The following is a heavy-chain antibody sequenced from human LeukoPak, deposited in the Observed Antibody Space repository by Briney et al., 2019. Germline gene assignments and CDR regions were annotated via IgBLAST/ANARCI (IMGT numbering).Heavy chain of an antibody. Sequence: GGSLRLSCAASGFTVSSNYMNWVRQAPGKGLEWVSVIYSSGSTYYADSVKGRFTISRDNAKNSLYLQMNSLRAEDTAVYYCARPVVPAAARRAFDIWGQGTMVTVSS. D-gene: IGHD2-2*01. J-gene: IGHJ3*02. V-gene: IGHV3-53*01. CDR3: ARPVVPAAARRAFDI. CDR1: GFTVSSNY. CDR2: IYSSGST.